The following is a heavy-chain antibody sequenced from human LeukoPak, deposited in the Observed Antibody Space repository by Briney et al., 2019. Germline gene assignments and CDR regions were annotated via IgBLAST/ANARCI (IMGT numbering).Heavy chain of an antibody. V-gene: IGHV1-3*01. CDR3: ARAEPGIAVAVY. J-gene: IGHJ4*02. CDR2: INAGNGNT. Sequence: GASVKVSCKASGYTFASYAMHWVRQAPGQRLEWMGWINAGNGNTKYSQKFQGRVTITRDTSASTAYMELSSLRSEDTAVYYCARAEPGIAVAVYWGQGTLLTVSS. D-gene: IGHD6-19*01. CDR1: GYTFASYA.